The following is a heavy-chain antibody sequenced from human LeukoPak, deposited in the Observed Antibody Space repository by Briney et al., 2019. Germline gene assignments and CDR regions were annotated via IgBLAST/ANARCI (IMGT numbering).Heavy chain of an antibody. V-gene: IGHV3-23*01. CDR2: ISGSGGST. Sequence: PGGSLRLSCAASGFAFSSYVMTWVRQAPGRGLEWVSGISGSGGSTYDADSVKGRFTVSRDNSKSTLYLQLNSLRAEDTAVYYCAEVESSYCRIWGQGTLVTVSS. CDR3: AEVESSYCRI. D-gene: IGHD3-10*01. CDR1: GFAFSSYV. J-gene: IGHJ4*02.